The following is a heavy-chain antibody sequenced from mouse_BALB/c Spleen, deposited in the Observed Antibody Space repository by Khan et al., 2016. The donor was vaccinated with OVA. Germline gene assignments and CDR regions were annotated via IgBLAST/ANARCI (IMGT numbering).Heavy chain of an antibody. D-gene: IGHD2-1*01. V-gene: IGHV5-17*02. CDR1: GFTFSSFG. Sequence: ELVESGGGLVQPGGSRKLSCAASGFTFSSFGMHWVRQAPKKGLEWVAYISSGSSTIYYVDTVKGRFTISRDNPKNTLFLQMTSLRSEDTAMYYCARSGGNFDWYFDVWGAGTSGTVSS. CDR2: ISSGSSTI. CDR3: ARSGGNFDWYFDV. J-gene: IGHJ1*01.